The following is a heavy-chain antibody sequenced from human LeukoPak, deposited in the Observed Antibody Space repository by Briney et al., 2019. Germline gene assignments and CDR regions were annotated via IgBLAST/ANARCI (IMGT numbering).Heavy chain of an antibody. V-gene: IGHV3-7*01. CDR2: IKQDGSEK. Sequence: GGSLRLSCAASGFTFSSYWMSWVRQAPGKGLEWVANIKQDGSEKYYVDSVKGRFTISRDNAKNSLYLQMNSLRAEDTAVYYCARGGGSYYDYYYYMDVWGKGTTVTVSS. CDR3: ARGGGSYYDYYYYMDV. D-gene: IGHD1-26*01. CDR1: GFTFSSYW. J-gene: IGHJ6*03.